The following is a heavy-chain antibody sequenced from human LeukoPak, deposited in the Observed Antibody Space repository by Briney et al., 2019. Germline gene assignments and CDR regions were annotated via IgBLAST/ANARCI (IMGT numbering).Heavy chain of an antibody. V-gene: IGHV3-74*01. Sequence: GGSLRLSCAASGFTFSDSWMHWVRQAPGKGPVWVSRLNPDGRITNYADSVKGRFTISRDNAKNTVYLQMNNLRAEDTAVYFCSRRRHNSFDILGQGTMVTVSS. CDR3: SRRRHNSFDI. D-gene: IGHD6-6*01. CDR2: LNPDGRIT. J-gene: IGHJ3*02. CDR1: GFTFSDSW.